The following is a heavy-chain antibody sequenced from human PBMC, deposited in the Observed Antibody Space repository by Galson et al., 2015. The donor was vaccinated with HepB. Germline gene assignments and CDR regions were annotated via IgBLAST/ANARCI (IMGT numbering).Heavy chain of an antibody. CDR1: GGTFSSYA. CDR2: ISAYNGNT. J-gene: IGHJ4*02. D-gene: IGHD4-17*01. CDR3: ARDTFYGDPPTY. Sequence: SVKVSCKASGGTFSSYAISWVRQAPGQGLEWMGWISAYNGNTNYAQKLQGRVTMTTDTSTSTAYMELRSLRSDDTAVYYCARDTFYGDPPTYWGQGTLVTVSS. V-gene: IGHV1-18*01.